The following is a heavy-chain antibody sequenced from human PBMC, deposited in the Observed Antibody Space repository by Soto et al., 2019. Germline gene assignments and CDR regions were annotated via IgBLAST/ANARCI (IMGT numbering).Heavy chain of an antibody. CDR1: GYTFTSYG. V-gene: IGHV1-18*04. D-gene: IGHD5-18*01. CDR2: ISAYNGNT. CDR3: ARDGXSYGPLSSRYYYYGMDV. Sequence: ASVKVSCKASGYTFTSYGISWVRQAPGQGLEWMGWISAYNGNTNYAQKLQGRVTMTTDTSTSTAYMELRSLRSDDTAVYYCARDGXSYGPLSSRYYYYGMDVWGQGTTVTVSS. J-gene: IGHJ6*02.